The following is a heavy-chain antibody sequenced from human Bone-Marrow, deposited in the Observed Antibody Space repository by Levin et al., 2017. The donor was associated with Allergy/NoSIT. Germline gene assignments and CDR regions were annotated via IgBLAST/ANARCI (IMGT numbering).Heavy chain of an antibody. Sequence: ETLSLTCVASGLTFSTAWMSWIRQAPGKGLEWVGRIKSKNDGETTDYAAPVKGRFSISRDDSRNTVYLQMNSLKIEDTAVYYCRKSDYWGQGTLVTVSS. J-gene: IGHJ4*02. CDR1: GLTFSTAW. CDR3: RKSDY. CDR2: IKSKNDGETT. V-gene: IGHV3-15*01.